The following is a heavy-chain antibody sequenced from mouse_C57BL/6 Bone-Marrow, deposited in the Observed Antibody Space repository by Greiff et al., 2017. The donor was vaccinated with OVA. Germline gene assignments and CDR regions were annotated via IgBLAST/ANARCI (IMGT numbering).Heavy chain of an antibody. CDR1: GYTFTSYT. D-gene: IGHD4-1*01. Sequence: VQLQESGAELARPGASVTMSCKASGYTFTSYTMHWVKQRPGQGLEWIGYINPSSGYTKYNQKFKDKATLTADKSSSTAYMQMSSLTSEDSAVYYCARSGCYFDYWGQGTTLTVSS. CDR3: ARSGCYFDY. V-gene: IGHV1-4*01. J-gene: IGHJ2*01. CDR2: INPSSGYT.